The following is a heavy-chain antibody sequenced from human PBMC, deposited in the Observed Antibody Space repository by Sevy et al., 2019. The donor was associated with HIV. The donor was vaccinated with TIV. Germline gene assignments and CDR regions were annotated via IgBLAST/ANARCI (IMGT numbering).Heavy chain of an antibody. CDR3: ARRNDFDI. CDR2: VYYTGGT. J-gene: IGHJ3*02. CDR1: GGSINSDH. Sequence: SETLSLTCTVSGGSINSDHWNWIRQPPGKGLEWFGYVYYTGGTNYNPPLKNRVTISVDRTKNQFSLKRTSVTAADTAVYYCARRNDFDIWGQGTMVTVSS. V-gene: IGHV4-59*08.